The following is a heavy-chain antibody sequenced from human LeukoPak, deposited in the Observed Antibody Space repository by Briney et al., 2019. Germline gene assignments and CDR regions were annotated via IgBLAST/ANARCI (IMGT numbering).Heavy chain of an antibody. CDR3: ARASGPFDY. CDR2: IWYDGSNK. V-gene: IGHV3-33*01. D-gene: IGHD3-10*01. J-gene: IGHJ4*02. CDR1: GFMFSVYG. Sequence: GGSLRLSCVASGFMFSVYGMHWVRQAPGKGLEWVAVIWYDGSNKYYADSVKGRFTISRDNSMNTLYLQMNSLRAEDTAVYSCARASGPFDYWGQGTLVTVSS.